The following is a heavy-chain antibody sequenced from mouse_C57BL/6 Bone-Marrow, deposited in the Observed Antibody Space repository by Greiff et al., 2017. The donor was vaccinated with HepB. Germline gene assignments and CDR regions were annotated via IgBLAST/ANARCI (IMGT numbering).Heavy chain of an antibody. D-gene: IGHD2-2*01. CDR2: IHPNSGST. CDR1: GYTFTSYW. J-gene: IGHJ4*01. Sequence: QVQLQQSGAELVKPGASVKLSCKASGYTFTSYWMHWVKQRPGQGLEWIGMIHPNSGSTNYNEKFKSKATLTVDKSSSTAYMQLSSLTSEDSAVYYCARWDLLWLRRHYAMDYWGQGTSVTVSS. V-gene: IGHV1-64*01. CDR3: ARWDLLWLRRHYAMDY.